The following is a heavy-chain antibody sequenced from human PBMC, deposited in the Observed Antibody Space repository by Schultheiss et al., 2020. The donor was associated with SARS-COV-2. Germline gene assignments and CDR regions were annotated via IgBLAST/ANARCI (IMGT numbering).Heavy chain of an antibody. J-gene: IGHJ4*02. CDR3: ARGDRGGRVDY. CDR2: INHSGST. D-gene: IGHD2-15*01. Sequence: TLSLTCAVSGGSISSGGYSWSWIRQPPGKGLEWIGEINHSGSTNYNPSLKSRVTISVDTSKNQFSLKLSSVTAADTAVYYCARGDRGGRVDYWGQGTLVTVSS. CDR1: GGSISSGGYS. V-gene: IGHV4-30-2*01.